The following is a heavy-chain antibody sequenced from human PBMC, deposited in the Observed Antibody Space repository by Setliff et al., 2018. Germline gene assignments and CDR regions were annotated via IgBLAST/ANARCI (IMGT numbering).Heavy chain of an antibody. CDR3: ARRRYYDSSGYYYFDY. V-gene: IGHV5-51*01. D-gene: IGHD3-22*01. CDR1: GYRFSSHW. Sequence: GESLKISCKGSGYRFSSHWIGWLRQMPGKGLEWMGIIYPGDSDTRYSPSFQGQVTISADKSISTAYLQWSSLKASDTAMYYCARRRYYDSSGYYYFDYWGQGTLVTVSS. J-gene: IGHJ4*02. CDR2: IYPGDSDT.